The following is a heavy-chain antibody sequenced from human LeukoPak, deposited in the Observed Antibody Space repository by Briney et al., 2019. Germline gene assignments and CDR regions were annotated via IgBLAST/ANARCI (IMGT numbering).Heavy chain of an antibody. D-gene: IGHD3-22*01. CDR2: IYYSGST. CDR3: ARDPLYDSSGS. CDR1: GGSISSGDYY. Sequence: SETLSLTCTVSGGSISSGDYYWSWIRQPPGKGLEWIGYIYYSGSTYYNPSLKSRVTISVDTSKNQFSLKLSSVTAADTAVYYCARDPLYDSSGSWGQGTLVSVSS. J-gene: IGHJ5*02. V-gene: IGHV4-30-4*01.